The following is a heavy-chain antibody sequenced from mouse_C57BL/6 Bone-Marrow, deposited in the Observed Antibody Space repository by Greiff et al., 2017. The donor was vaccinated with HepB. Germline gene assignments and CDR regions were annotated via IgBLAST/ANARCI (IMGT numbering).Heavy chain of an antibody. CDR3: ARGHFPY. CDR1: GYTFTSYW. CDR2: IDPSDSYT. V-gene: IGHV1-50*01. J-gene: IGHJ2*01. Sequence: QVQLQQPGAELVKPGASVKLSCKASGYTFTSYWMQWVKQRPGQGLEWIGEIDPSDSYTNYNQKFKGKATLTVDTSSSTAYMQLSSLTSEDSAVYYCARGHFPYWGQGTTLTVSS.